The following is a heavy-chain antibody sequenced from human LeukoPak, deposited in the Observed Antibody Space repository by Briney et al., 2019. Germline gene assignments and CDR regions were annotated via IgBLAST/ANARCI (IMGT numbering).Heavy chain of an antibody. CDR1: GFTFSTYA. CDR2: ITGSGGAT. V-gene: IGHV3-23*01. Sequence: GGSLRLSCAASGFTFSTYAVNWVRQAPGKGLEWVSAITGSGGATYYADSVKGRFTISRDNSKNTLYLQMSSLRAEDTAVYYCARGYYYGSGDFFDYWGQGTLVTVSS. J-gene: IGHJ4*02. CDR3: ARGYYYGSGDFFDY. D-gene: IGHD3-10*01.